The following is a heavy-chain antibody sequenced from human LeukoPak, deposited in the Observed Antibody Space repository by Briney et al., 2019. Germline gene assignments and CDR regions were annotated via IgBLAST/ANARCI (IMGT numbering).Heavy chain of an antibody. V-gene: IGHV3-74*01. J-gene: IGHJ6*02. CDR3: ARDGYYDYVWGSYRLYGVDV. Sequence: GGSLRLSCAASGFTFSSYWMHWVRQAPGKGLVWVSRINSDGSNTSYADSVKGRFTISRDNAKNTLYLQMNSLRAEDTAVYYCARDGYYDYVWGSYRLYGVDVWGQGTTVTVSS. D-gene: IGHD3-16*02. CDR1: GFTFSSYW. CDR2: INSDGSNT.